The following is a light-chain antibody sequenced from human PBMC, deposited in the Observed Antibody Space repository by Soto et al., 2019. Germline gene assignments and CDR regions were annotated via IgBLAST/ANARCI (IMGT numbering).Light chain of an antibody. V-gene: IGKV1-5*01. CDR3: QQYGSSPET. CDR2: DAA. J-gene: IGKJ1*01. Sequence: DIQMTQSPSTLSASVGDRVTITCRASQSVSIWLAWYQQKPGKAPRLLIYDAASLKTGVPSRFSGSGSGTDFTLTISRLEPEDFAVYYCQQYGSSPETFGQGTKVDIK. CDR1: QSVSIW.